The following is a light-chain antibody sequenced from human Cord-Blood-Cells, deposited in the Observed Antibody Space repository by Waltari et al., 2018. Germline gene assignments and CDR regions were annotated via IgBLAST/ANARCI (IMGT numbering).Light chain of an antibody. CDR1: QSLLHSNGYNY. V-gene: IGKV2-28*01. J-gene: IGKJ3*01. CDR3: MQALQTSFT. CDR2: LGS. Sequence: DFLMPQSPLSLPFTPGEPASISCRSSQSLLHSNGYNYLDWYLQKPGQSPQLLIYLGSNRASGVPDRFSGSGSGTDFTLKISRVEAEDVGVYYCMQALQTSFTFGPGTKVDIK.